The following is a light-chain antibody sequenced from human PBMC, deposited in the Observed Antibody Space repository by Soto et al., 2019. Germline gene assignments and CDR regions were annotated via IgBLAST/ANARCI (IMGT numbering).Light chain of an antibody. J-gene: IGLJ1*01. Sequence: QSALTQPASVSGSPGQSITISCTGTSSDVGGYNYVSWYQQHPGKATKLMIYDVSNRPSGVSNRFSGSKSGNTASLTISGLQAEDEADYYCSSYTSSSTPYVFGTGTKLTVL. CDR3: SSYTSSSTPYV. CDR2: DVS. V-gene: IGLV2-14*01. CDR1: SSDVGGYNY.